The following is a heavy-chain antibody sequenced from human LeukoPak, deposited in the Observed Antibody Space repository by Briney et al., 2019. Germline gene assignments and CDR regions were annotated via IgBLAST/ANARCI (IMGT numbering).Heavy chain of an antibody. CDR2: IRQDGSEK. CDR3: ARWGSELPDDAFDI. J-gene: IGHJ3*02. V-gene: IGHV3-7*01. D-gene: IGHD6-25*01. CDR1: GFTFSRYW. Sequence: PGGFLRLSCAASGFTFSRYWMSWVRQAPGKGLEWVANIRQDGSEKHYLDSVKGRITISRDNAKNSLYLQMNSLRVEDTAVYFCARWGSELPDDAFDIWGQGTMVTVSS.